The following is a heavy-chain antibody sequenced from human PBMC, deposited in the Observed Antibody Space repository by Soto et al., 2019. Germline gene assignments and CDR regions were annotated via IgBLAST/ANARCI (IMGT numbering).Heavy chain of an antibody. D-gene: IGHD6-13*01. CDR3: ARGDKQQLVLYYYYGMDV. CDR1: GFTFSSYA. V-gene: IGHV3-30-3*01. Sequence: PGGSLRLSCAASGFTFSSYAMHWVRQAPGKGLEWVAVISYDGSNKYYADSVKGRFTISRDNSKNTLYLQMNSLRAEDTAVYYCARGDKQQLVLYYYYGMDVWGQGTTVTVSS. J-gene: IGHJ6*02. CDR2: ISYDGSNK.